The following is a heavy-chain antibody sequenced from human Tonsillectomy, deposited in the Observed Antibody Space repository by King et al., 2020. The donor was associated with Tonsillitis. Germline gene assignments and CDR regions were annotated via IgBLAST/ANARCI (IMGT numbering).Heavy chain of an antibody. CDR2: IIPILRIA. CDR1: GGTFNSYA. CDR3: ARDSRVVVTGIGYWFDP. V-gene: IGHV1-69*09. Sequence: VQLVQSGAEVKKPGSSVKVSCKASGGTFNSYAISWVRQAPGQGLEWMGRIIPILRIANYAQKFQGRVTITADKSTSTAYMELSSLRSEDTAVYYCARDSRVVVTGIGYWFDPWGQGTLVTVSS. J-gene: IGHJ5*02. D-gene: IGHD2-21*02.